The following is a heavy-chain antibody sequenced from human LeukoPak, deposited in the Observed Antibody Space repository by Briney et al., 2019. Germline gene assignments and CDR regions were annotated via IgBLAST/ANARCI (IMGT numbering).Heavy chain of an antibody. V-gene: IGHV3-23*01. Sequence: GGSLRLSCAASGFTFSSNYMSWVRQAPGKGLEWVSATSSSDAGTYHADSVRGRFTVSRDNSKNTLYLQMNSLRAEDAAVYYCAKDPTLARPYCSGGSCYSNYWGQGTLVTVSS. CDR3: AKDPTLARPYCSGGSCYSNY. D-gene: IGHD2-15*01. J-gene: IGHJ4*02. CDR2: TSSSDAGT. CDR1: GFTFSSNY.